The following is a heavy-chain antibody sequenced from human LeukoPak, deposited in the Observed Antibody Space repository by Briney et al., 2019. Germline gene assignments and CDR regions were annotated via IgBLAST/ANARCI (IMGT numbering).Heavy chain of an antibody. J-gene: IGHJ4*02. D-gene: IGHD2-8*01. Sequence: PGGSLRLSCAASGFTFSNYAMSWVRQAPGKGLEWVSAISGSGGSTYYADSVKGRFTISRDNSKNTLYLQMSSLRAEDTAVYFCAKCPPYCTNGVCYIQKYYFDYWGQGTLVTVSS. CDR1: GFTFSNYA. CDR3: AKCPPYCTNGVCYIQKYYFDY. V-gene: IGHV3-23*01. CDR2: ISGSGGST.